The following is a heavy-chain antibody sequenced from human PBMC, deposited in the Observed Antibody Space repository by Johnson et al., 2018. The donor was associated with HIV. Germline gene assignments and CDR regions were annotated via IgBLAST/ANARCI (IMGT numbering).Heavy chain of an antibody. CDR3: ARGARRITMIVVVNKAFDI. CDR2: LSYDGRHK. J-gene: IGHJ3*02. Sequence: QVQLVESGGGLIQPGGSLRLSCAASGFTVSSNYMSWVRQAPGKGLAWVAVLSYDGRHKYYADSVKGRFTISRDNSKNTLYLQINSRRAEDPAAYSCARGARRITMIVVVNKAFDIWGQGTMVTVSS. D-gene: IGHD3-22*01. CDR1: GFTVSSNY. V-gene: IGHV3-30*03.